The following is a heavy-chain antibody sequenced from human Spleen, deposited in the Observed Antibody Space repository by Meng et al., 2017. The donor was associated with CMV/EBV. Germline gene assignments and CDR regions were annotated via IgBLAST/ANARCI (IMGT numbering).Heavy chain of an antibody. Sequence: FTNYWIGWGRQMPGKGLEWMGIIYPGDSDTRYSPSFQGQVTISADKSISTAYLQRSSLEASDTAMYYCARANGYNDGRWYYYRMDVWGQGTSVTVSS. D-gene: IGHD5-24*01. CDR3: ARANGYNDGRWYYYRMDV. CDR1: FTNYW. V-gene: IGHV5-51*01. J-gene: IGHJ6*02. CDR2: IYPGDSDT.